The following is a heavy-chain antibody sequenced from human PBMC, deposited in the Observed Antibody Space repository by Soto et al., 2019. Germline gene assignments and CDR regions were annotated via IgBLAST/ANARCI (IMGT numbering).Heavy chain of an antibody. J-gene: IGHJ4*02. CDR1: GFTFSSYA. CDR2: INGSGGST. Sequence: GGSLRLSCAASGFTFSSYAMSWVRQAPGKGLEWVSAINGSGGSTYYEESVKGRFTISRDNAKNTLYLQMNSLRAEDTAVYYCAKDSLLRGIQLTFDYWGQGTLVTVSS. V-gene: IGHV3-23*01. CDR3: AKDSLLRGIQLTFDY. D-gene: IGHD5-18*01.